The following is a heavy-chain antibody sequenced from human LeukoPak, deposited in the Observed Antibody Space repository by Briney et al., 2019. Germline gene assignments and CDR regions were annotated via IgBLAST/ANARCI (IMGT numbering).Heavy chain of an antibody. CDR2: MRYDGSNK. CDR3: AKDQYMTTVTTWDAFDI. D-gene: IGHD4-11*01. CDR1: GFTFSSYG. V-gene: IGHV3-30*02. J-gene: IGHJ3*02. Sequence: PGGSLRLSCAASGFTFSSYGMHWVRQAPGKGLEWVTFMRYDGSNKYYADSVKGRFTISRDNSKNTLYLQMNSLRAEDTAVYYCAKDQYMTTVTTWDAFDIWGQGTMVTVSS.